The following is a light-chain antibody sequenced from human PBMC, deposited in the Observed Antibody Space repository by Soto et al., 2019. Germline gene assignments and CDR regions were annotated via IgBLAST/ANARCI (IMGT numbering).Light chain of an antibody. CDR3: CSYAGSSTYG. CDR2: EGS. V-gene: IGLV2-23*01. J-gene: IGLJ1*01. Sequence: QSVLTQPASVSGSPGQSITISCTGTSSDVGSYNLVSWYQQHPGKAPKLMIYEGSKRPSGVSNRLSGSKSGNTASLTISGLQAEDEADYYCCSYAGSSTYGFGTGTKVTVL. CDR1: SSDVGSYNL.